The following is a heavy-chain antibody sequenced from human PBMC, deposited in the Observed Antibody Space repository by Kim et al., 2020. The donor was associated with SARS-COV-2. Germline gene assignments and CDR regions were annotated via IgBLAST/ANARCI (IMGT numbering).Heavy chain of an antibody. CDR3: ARDVWDYSGMDA. J-gene: IGHJ6*01. CDR1: GFSVSNTA. Sequence: GGSLRLSCSVSGFSVSNTAMNWVRQAPGKGLEWVSAISGHGLATYYGDSVKGRLTISRDTSNNTVYLQMNSLRAEDTAVYYCARDVWDYSGMDAWGPGTTVNVSS. V-gene: IGHV3-23*01. CDR2: ISGHGLAT. D-gene: IGHD1-26*01.